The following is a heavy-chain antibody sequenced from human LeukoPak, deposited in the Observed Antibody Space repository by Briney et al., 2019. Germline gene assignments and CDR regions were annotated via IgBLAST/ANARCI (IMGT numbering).Heavy chain of an antibody. D-gene: IGHD3-16*01. CDR3: ARVFPYYVWGSWSGNWFDP. J-gene: IGHJ5*02. V-gene: IGHV4-39*07. CDR2: IYYSGST. Sequence: PSETLSLTCTVSGGSISSSSYYWGWIRQPPGKGLEWIGSIYYSGSTYYNPSLKSRVTISVDTSKNQFSLKLSSVTAADTAVYYCARVFPYYVWGSWSGNWFDPWGQGTLVTVSS. CDR1: GGSISSSSYY.